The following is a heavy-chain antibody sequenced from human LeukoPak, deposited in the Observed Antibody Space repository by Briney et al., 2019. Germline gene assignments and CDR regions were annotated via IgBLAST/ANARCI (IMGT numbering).Heavy chain of an antibody. Sequence: PGASLRLSCAASGFTFSSYAMSWVRQAPGKGLEWVSPISGSGGSTDFADSVKGRFTISRDNSNNTVYLQMNSLRAEHTAVYYCAKSLGRAYGSGSSNSPFDYWGQGTLVTVSS. CDR1: GFTFSSYA. J-gene: IGHJ4*02. D-gene: IGHD3-10*01. V-gene: IGHV3-23*01. CDR3: AKSLGRAYGSGSSNSPFDY. CDR2: ISGSGGST.